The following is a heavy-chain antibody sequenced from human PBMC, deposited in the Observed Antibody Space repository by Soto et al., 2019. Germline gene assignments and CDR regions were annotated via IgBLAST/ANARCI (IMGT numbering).Heavy chain of an antibody. CDR1: GGSIRRRGYY. D-gene: IGHD3-16*01. J-gene: IGHJ5*02. Sequence: QVQLQESGPGLVKPSQTLSLTCTVSGGSIRRRGYYWSWIRHHPGEGLAWIGFVYYSGITDYNPSLKSQVTISADTYKNQFSLKLTAVTAADTAVYYCASSGAREGDWFDPWGQGTLVTVSS. V-gene: IGHV4-31*01. CDR2: VYYSGIT. CDR3: ASSGAREGDWFDP.